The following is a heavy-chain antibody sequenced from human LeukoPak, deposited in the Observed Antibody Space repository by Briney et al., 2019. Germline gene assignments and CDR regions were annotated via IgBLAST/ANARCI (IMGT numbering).Heavy chain of an antibody. CDR1: GFTFSDYY. CDR2: IYYSGST. CDR3: AREVGDDYYGSGSYYNHY. D-gene: IGHD3-10*01. V-gene: IGHV4-38-2*02. Sequence: GSLRLSCAASGFTFSDYYMSWIRQPPGKGLEWIGSIYYSGSTYYNPSLKSRVTISVDTSKNQFSLKLSSVTAADTAVYYCAREVGDDYYGSGSYYNHYWGQGTLVTVSS. J-gene: IGHJ4*02.